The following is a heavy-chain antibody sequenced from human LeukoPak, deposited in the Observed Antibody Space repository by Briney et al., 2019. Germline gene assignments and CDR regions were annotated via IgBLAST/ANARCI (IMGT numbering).Heavy chain of an antibody. V-gene: IGHV4-30-4*08. Sequence: SWIRQPPGKGLEWIGYIYYSGSSYYSPSLKSRVTISIDTSKNQFSLKLSSVTAADTAVYYCARGGSAPWGWGQGTLVTVSS. J-gene: IGHJ4*02. CDR3: ARGGSAPWG. D-gene: IGHD7-27*01. CDR2: IYYSGSS.